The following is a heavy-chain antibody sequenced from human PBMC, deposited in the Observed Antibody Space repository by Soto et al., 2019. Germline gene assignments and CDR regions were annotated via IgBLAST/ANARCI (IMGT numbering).Heavy chain of an antibody. CDR2: INAGNGNT. Sequence: AASVKVSCKASGYTFTSYTIHWVRQAPGQGLEWMGWINAGNGNTKYSQKFQGRVTTTRDTSANTAYMELSSLRSEDTAVYYCARLEYDDYHFDPWGQGTLVTVSS. D-gene: IGHD4-17*01. J-gene: IGHJ5*02. CDR1: GYTFTSYT. V-gene: IGHV1-3*01. CDR3: ARLEYDDYHFDP.